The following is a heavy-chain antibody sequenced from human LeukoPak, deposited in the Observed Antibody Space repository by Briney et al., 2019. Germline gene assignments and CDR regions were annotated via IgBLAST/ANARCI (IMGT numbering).Heavy chain of an antibody. J-gene: IGHJ4*02. V-gene: IGHV3-23*01. CDR2: ISGSGDST. D-gene: IGHD6-13*01. Sequence: PSGGSLRLSCAASGFTFSSYAMSWVRQAPGKGLEWVSAISGSGDSTYYGDSVKGRFTISRDNSKNTLYLQVNSLRAEDTAVYYCAKTRPLDSSSWSHGDYWGQGTLVTVSS. CDR1: GFTFSSYA. CDR3: AKTRPLDSSSWSHGDY.